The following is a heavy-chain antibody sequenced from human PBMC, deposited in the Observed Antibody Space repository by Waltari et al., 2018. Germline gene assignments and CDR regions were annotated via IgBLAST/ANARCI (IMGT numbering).Heavy chain of an antibody. CDR3: AHRRRVGYSYGYDFDY. CDR2: IYWKDDK. J-gene: IGHJ4*02. CDR1: GFSLSTSGVG. Sequence: QITLKESGPTLVKPTQTLTLTCTFSGFSLSTSGVGVGWIRQPPGKALERLALIYWKDDKRYSPSLKSRLTITKDTSKNQVVLTMTNMDPVDTATYYCAHRRRVGYSYGYDFDYWGQGTLVTVSS. V-gene: IGHV2-5*01. D-gene: IGHD5-18*01.